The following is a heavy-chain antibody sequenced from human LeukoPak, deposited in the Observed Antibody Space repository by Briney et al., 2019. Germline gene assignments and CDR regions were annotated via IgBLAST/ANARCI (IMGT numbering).Heavy chain of an antibody. CDR1: GDSMWRFNYY. V-gene: IGHV4-39*07. J-gene: IGHJ5*02. Sequence: SETLSLICTLSGDSMWRFNYYGGWIRQPRGGGLEWIVCMSYSGHTYYNPSLKSRATTSIDTSKNQLSLNLKSVTAAHTAVYYCARNPMVRGPPNWFDPWGQGTLVTVSS. CDR2: MSYSGHT. D-gene: IGHD3-10*01. CDR3: ARNPMVRGPPNWFDP.